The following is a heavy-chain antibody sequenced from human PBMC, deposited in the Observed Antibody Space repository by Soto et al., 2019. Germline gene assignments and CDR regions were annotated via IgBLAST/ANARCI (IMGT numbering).Heavy chain of an antibody. CDR3: ARGNTAMVKGYFDC. D-gene: IGHD5-18*01. V-gene: IGHV4-34*01. CDR2: INHSGST. CDR1: GGSFSGYY. Sequence: SETLSLTCAVYGGSFSGYYWSWIRQPPGKGLEWIGEINHSGSTNYNPSLKSRVTISVDTSKNQFSLKLSSVTAADTAVYYCARGNTAMVKGYFDCWGQGTLVTVSS. J-gene: IGHJ4*02.